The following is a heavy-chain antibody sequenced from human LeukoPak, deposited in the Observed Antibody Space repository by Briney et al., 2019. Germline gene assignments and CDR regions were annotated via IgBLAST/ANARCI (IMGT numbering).Heavy chain of an antibody. CDR1: GGSISSGRYY. J-gene: IGHJ4*02. Sequence: PSETLSLTCTVSGGSISSGRYYWSWIRQPAGKGLEWIGRIYTSGSTNYNPSLKSRVTISVDTSKNQFSLKLSSVTAADTAVYYCARGRDGYNSYYFDYWGQGTLVTVSS. D-gene: IGHD5-24*01. V-gene: IGHV4-61*02. CDR2: IYTSGST. CDR3: ARGRDGYNSYYFDY.